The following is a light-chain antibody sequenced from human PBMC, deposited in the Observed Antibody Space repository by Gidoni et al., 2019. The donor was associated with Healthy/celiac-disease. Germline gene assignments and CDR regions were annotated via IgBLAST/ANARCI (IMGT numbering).Light chain of an antibody. CDR3: MQALQTRGLT. CDR1: QSLLHSNGYNY. CDR2: LGS. V-gene: IGKV2-28*01. Sequence: DIVMTKSPLSLPVTPGEPASISCRSSQSLLHSNGYNYLDWYLQKPGQSPQLLIYLGSNRASGVPDRFSGSGSGTDFTLKISRVEAEDVGVYYCMQALQTRGLTFGPGTKVDIK. J-gene: IGKJ3*01.